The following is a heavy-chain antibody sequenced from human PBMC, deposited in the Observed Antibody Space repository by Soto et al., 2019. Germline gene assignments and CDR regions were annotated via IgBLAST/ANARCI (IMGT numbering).Heavy chain of an antibody. V-gene: IGHV4-59*01. CDR2: IYYSGST. Sequence: QVQLQESGPGLVKPSETLSLTCTVSGGSISSYYWSWIRQPPGKGLEWIGYIYYSGSTNYNPSLKSRLTVSVDTSKNQFSLKLSSVTGADTAVYYCARGGVSVATIWDYWGQGTLVTVSS. D-gene: IGHD5-12*01. J-gene: IGHJ4*02. CDR1: GGSISSYY. CDR3: ARGGVSVATIWDY.